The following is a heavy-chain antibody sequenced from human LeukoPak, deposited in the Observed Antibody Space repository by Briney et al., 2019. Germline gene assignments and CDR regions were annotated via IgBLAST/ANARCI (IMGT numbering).Heavy chain of an antibody. CDR1: GFTINDYG. V-gene: IGHV3-33*06. CDR3: AKKGGTGWSENWFDA. J-gene: IGHJ5*02. Sequence: PGRTLRLSCAASGFTINDYGMHWVRQAPGKGLEWVAVMWADGYTYHYADSVRGRFTVSRDNSKNTVYLQMNSLEAEDTAVYYCAKKGGTGWSENWFDAWGQGTLVTVSS. D-gene: IGHD6-19*01. CDR2: MWADGYTY.